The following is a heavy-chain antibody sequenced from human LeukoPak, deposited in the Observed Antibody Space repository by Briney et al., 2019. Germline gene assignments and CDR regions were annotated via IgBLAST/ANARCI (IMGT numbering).Heavy chain of an antibody. D-gene: IGHD6-13*01. Sequence: SETLSLTCAVYGGSFSGYYWSWIRQPPGKGLEWIGEINHSGSTNYNPSLKSRVTISVDTSKNQFSLKLSSVTAADTAVYYCARGPSPRIAAAGTGNWFDPWGQGTLVTVSS. J-gene: IGHJ5*02. CDR2: INHSGST. CDR3: ARGPSPRIAAAGTGNWFDP. CDR1: GGSFSGYY. V-gene: IGHV4-34*01.